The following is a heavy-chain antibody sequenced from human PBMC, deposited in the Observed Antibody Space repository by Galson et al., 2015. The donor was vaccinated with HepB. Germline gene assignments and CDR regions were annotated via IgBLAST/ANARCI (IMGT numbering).Heavy chain of an antibody. D-gene: IGHD3-22*01. CDR3: ARRRYYDSSGYYSHYYYYGMGV. CDR1: GYSFTSYW. Sequence: QSGAEVKKPGESLKISCKGSGYSFTSYWIGWVRQMPGKGLEWMGIIYPGDSDTRYSPSFQGQVTISADKSISTAYLQWSSLKASDTAMYYCARRRYYDSSGYYSHYYYYGMGVWGQGTTVTVSS. V-gene: IGHV5-51*01. J-gene: IGHJ6*02. CDR2: IYPGDSDT.